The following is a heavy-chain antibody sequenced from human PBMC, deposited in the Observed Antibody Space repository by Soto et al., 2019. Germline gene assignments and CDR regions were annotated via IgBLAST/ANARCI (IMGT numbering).Heavy chain of an antibody. CDR2: INPSGGST. V-gene: IGHV1-46*01. D-gene: IGHD2-15*01. CDR1: GYTFTSYY. J-gene: IGHJ6*02. Sequence: GASVKVSCKASGYTFTSYYMHWVRQAPGQGLEWMGIINPSGGSTSYAQKFQGRVTMTRDTSTSTVYMELSSLRSEDTAVYYCARDLGYCSGEEGVCDYYYYYGMDAWAKGPRSPSP. CDR3: ARDLGYCSGEEGVCDYYYYYGMDA.